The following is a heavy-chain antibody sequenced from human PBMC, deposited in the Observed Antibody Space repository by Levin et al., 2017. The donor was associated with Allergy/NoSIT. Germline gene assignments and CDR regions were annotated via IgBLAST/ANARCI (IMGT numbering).Heavy chain of an antibody. V-gene: IGHV4-39*01. J-gene: IGHJ4*02. D-gene: IGHD3-22*01. Sequence: SETLSLTCTVSGGSISSSSYYWGWIRQPPGKGLEWIGSIYYSGSTYYNPSLKSRVTISVDTSKNQFSLKLSSVTAADTAVYYCARTVVVITPNFDYWGQGTLVTVSS. CDR2: IYYSGST. CDR3: ARTVVVITPNFDY. CDR1: GGSISSSSYY.